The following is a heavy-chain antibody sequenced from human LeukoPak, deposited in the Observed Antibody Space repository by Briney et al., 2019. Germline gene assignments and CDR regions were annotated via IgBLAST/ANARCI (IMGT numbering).Heavy chain of an antibody. CDR1: GYTFTSYF. Sequence: ASVKLSCKASGYTFTSYFMHWVRQAPGQGLEWMGIISPSGSRATYAQQFQARVTLTKDTSTSTVYMELSSLRSEDTAVYYCARGSSGYYAPFDYWGQGSPVTLSA. V-gene: IGHV1-46*01. CDR2: ISPSGSRA. J-gene: IGHJ4*02. CDR3: ARGSSGYYAPFDY. D-gene: IGHD3-22*01.